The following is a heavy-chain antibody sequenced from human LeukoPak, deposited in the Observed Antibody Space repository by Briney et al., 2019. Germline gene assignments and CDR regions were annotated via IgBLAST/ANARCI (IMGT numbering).Heavy chain of an antibody. CDR2: ISWNSGSI. Sequence: PGGSLRLSCAASGFTFDDYAMHWVRQAPGEGLEWVSGISWNSGSIGYADSVKGRFTISRDNAKNSLYLQMNSLRAEDTAVYYCARGNLAAAGYWGQGTLVTVSS. CDR1: GFTFDDYA. J-gene: IGHJ4*02. D-gene: IGHD6-13*01. CDR3: ARGNLAAAGY. V-gene: IGHV3-9*01.